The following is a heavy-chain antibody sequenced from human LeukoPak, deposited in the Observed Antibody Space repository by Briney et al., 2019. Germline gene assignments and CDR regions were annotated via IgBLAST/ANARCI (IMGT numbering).Heavy chain of an antibody. V-gene: IGHV3-30-3*01. Sequence: GGSLRLSCAASGFTFSSYAMHWVRQAPGKGLEWVAVISYDGSNKYYADSVKGRFTISRDNSKNTLYLQMNSLRAEDTAVYYCAREPSGFDAFDIWGQGTMVTVSS. CDR1: GFTFSSYA. D-gene: IGHD5-12*01. J-gene: IGHJ3*02. CDR2: ISYDGSNK. CDR3: AREPSGFDAFDI.